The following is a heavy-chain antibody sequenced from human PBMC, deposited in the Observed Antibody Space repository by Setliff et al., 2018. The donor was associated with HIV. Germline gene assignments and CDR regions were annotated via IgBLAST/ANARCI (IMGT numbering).Heavy chain of an antibody. D-gene: IGHD3-16*01. V-gene: IGHV3-48*01. J-gene: IGHJ6*02. Sequence: PGGSLRLSCAGSGFTFDSHGMIWVRQAPGRGLEWLSYINPAGITMYYADSVRGRFTISRDNAQNTLYLQLNSVRGEDTAVYYCATRIGDKNYYYGMDVWGQGTTVTVSS. CDR2: INPAGITM. CDR1: GFTFDSHG. CDR3: ATRIGDKNYYYGMDV.